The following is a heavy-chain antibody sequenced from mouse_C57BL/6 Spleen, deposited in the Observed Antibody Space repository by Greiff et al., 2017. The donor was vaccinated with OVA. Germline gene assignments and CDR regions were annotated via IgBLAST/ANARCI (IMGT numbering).Heavy chain of an antibody. J-gene: IGHJ1*03. V-gene: IGHV2-2*01. D-gene: IGHD1-1*01. CDR3: ARVGGYGSSHWYFDV. CDR2: IWSGGST. Sequence: QVQLQQSGPGLVQPSQSLSITCTVSGFSLTSYGVHWVRQSPGKGLEWLGVIWSGGSTDYNAAFISRLSISKDNSKSQVFFKMNCLQADDTAIYYCARVGGYGSSHWYFDVWGTGTTVTVSS. CDR1: GFSLTSYG.